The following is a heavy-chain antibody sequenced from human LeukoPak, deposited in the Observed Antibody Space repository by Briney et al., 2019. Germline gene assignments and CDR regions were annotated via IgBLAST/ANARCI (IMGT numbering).Heavy chain of an antibody. V-gene: IGHV1-2*02. CDR1: GYTFTGYY. CDR3: AGYGSYTGGFDY. CDR2: INPNSGGT. D-gene: IGHD1-26*01. J-gene: IGHJ4*02. Sequence: ASVKVSCKASGYTFTGYYMHWVRQAPGQGLEWMGWINPNSGGTNYAQKFQGRVTMTRDTSISTAYMELRSLRSDDTAVYYCAGYGSYTGGFDYWGQGTLVTVSS.